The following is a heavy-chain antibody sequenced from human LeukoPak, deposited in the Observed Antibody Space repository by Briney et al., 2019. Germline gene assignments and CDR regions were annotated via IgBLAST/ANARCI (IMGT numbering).Heavy chain of an antibody. Sequence: SETLSLTCTVSGGSISSGGYYWSWIRQHPGKGLEWIGYIYYSGSTYYNPSLKSRVTISVDTSKNQFSLKLSSVTAADTAVYYCAYSSSCVYFDYWGQGTLVTVSS. J-gene: IGHJ4*02. D-gene: IGHD6-6*01. V-gene: IGHV4-31*03. CDR1: GGSISSGGYY. CDR2: IYYSGST. CDR3: AYSSSCVYFDY.